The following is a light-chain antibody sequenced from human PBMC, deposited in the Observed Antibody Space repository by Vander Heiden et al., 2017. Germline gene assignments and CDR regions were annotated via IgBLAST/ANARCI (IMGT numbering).Light chain of an antibody. Sequence: DIQMTPSPSTLSASVGDRVTITCRASQSISSWLAWYQQKPGKAPKLLIYKASSLESGVQSRFSGSGSGTEFTLTISSLQPDDFATYYGQQDNSYPWTFGQGTKVEIK. J-gene: IGKJ1*01. CDR2: KAS. V-gene: IGKV1-5*03. CDR3: QQDNSYPWT. CDR1: QSISSW.